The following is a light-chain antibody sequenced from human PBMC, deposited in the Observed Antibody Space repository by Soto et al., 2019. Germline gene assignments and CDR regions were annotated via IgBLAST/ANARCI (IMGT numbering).Light chain of an antibody. Sequence: EIVMTQSPSTLSVSPWERSTLSCMASQSVSSNLAWYQQKPGQAPRLLIYDASTRATVIPARFSGSGSGTEFTLTISSLQSEDFAVYYCQQYNDWPPITFGQGTRLEIK. CDR3: QQYNDWPPIT. CDR2: DAS. V-gene: IGKV3-15*01. J-gene: IGKJ5*01. CDR1: QSVSSN.